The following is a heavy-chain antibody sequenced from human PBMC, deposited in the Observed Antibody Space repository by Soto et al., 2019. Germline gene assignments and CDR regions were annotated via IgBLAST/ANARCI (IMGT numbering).Heavy chain of an antibody. V-gene: IGHV1-3*01. J-gene: IGHJ3*02. CDR1: GYTFTSYA. D-gene: IGHD3-16*02. Sequence: GASVKVSCKASGYTFTSYAMHCVRQAPGQRLEWMGWINAGNGNTKYSQKFQGRVTITRDTSASTAYMELSSLRSEDTAVYYCAIWALDYDYIWGSYRKGAFDIWGQGTMVTVSS. CDR2: INAGNGNT. CDR3: AIWALDYDYIWGSYRKGAFDI.